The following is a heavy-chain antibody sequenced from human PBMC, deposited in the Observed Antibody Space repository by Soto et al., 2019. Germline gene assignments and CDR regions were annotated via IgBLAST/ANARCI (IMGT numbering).Heavy chain of an antibody. J-gene: IGHJ4*02. V-gene: IGHV3-21*06. CDR3: ARESEALTSILAY. CDR2: IISTTNYI. Sequence: EVQLVESGGGLVKPRGSLRLSCAASGFTFTRYSMNWVRQATGKGLEWVSSIISTTNYIYYGDSVKGRFTISRDNANNSLYLAMNSLRAEDSAVYYCARESEALTSILAYWGQGPLVTVSS. CDR1: GFTFTRYS.